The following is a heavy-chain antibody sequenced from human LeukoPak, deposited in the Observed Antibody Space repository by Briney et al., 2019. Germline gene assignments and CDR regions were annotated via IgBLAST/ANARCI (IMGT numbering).Heavy chain of an antibody. V-gene: IGHV3-74*01. CDR1: GFTFSSYW. D-gene: IGHD3-10*01. CDR3: ARVWYYGSGSCIDY. CDR2: INSDGSST. J-gene: IGHJ4*02. Sequence: GGSLRLSCTASGFTFSSYWMHWVRQAPGKGLVWVSRINSDGSSTSYADSVKGRFTISRDNAKNTLYLQMNSLRAEDTAVYYCARVWYYGSGSCIDYWGQGTLVTVSS.